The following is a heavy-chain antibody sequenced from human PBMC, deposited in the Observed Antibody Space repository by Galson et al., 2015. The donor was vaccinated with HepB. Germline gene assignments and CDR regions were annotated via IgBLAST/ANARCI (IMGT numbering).Heavy chain of an antibody. CDR3: ARDLYSYALIGGFDP. D-gene: IGHD5-18*01. CDR1: GYTFTSYG. V-gene: IGHV1-18*01. J-gene: IGHJ5*02. Sequence: SVKVSCKASGYTFTSYGISWVRQAPGQGLEWMGWISAYNGNTNYAQKLQGRVTMTTDTSTSTAYMELRSLRSDDTAVYYCARDLYSYALIGGFDPWGQGTLVTVSS. CDR2: ISAYNGNT.